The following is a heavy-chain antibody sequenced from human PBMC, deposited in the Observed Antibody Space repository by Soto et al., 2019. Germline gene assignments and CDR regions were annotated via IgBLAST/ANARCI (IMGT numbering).Heavy chain of an antibody. J-gene: IGHJ5*02. V-gene: IGHV3-23*01. Sequence: GSLRLSCAASGFTFRSYAMSWVRQAPGKGLEWVSAISGSGGSTYYADSVKGRFTISRDNSKNTLYLQMNSLRAEDTAVYYCAKDVFNYYGSGSDNWFDPWGQGTLVTVSS. CDR3: AKDVFNYYGSGSDNWFDP. CDR1: GFTFRSYA. D-gene: IGHD3-10*01. CDR2: ISGSGGST.